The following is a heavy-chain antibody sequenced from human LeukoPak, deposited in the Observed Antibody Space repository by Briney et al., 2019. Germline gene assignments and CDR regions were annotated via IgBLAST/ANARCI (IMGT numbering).Heavy chain of an antibody. CDR3: ARTHEDNWFDP. Sequence: PGGSLRLSCAVSGITLSNYGMSWVRQAPGKVLEWVAGISGSGGSTYYADSVKGRFTISRDNSKNTLYLQMTSLRAEDTAVYYRARTHEDNWFDPWGQGTLVTVSS. CDR2: ISGSGGST. D-gene: IGHD1/OR15-1a*01. J-gene: IGHJ5*02. CDR1: GITLSNYG. V-gene: IGHV3-23*01.